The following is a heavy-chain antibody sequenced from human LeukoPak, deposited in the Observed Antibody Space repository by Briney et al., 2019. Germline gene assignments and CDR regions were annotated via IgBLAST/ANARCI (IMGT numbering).Heavy chain of an antibody. V-gene: IGHV3-11*01. CDR1: GFTFSDYY. J-gene: IGHJ3*02. Sequence: GGSLRLSCAASGFTFSDYYMSWIRQAPGKGLEWASYISSSGSTIYYADSVKGRFTISRDNSKNTLYLQMNSLRAEDTAVYYCAKDLPRGEWEHPDAFDIWGQGTMVTVSS. D-gene: IGHD1-26*01. CDR2: ISSSGSTI. CDR3: AKDLPRGEWEHPDAFDI.